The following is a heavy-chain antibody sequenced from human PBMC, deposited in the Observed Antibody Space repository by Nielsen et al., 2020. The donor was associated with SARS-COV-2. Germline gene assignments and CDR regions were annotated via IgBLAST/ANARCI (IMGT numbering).Heavy chain of an antibody. D-gene: IGHD3-22*01. CDR3: ARSTYYYDSSGYNPPHY. CDR2: IIPIFGTA. J-gene: IGHJ4*02. Sequence: SVKVSCKASGGTFSSYAISWVRQAPGQGLEWMGGIIPIFGTANYAQKFQGRVTITADESTSTAYMELSSPSSEDTAVYYCARSTYYYDSSGYNPPHYWGQGTLVTVSS. CDR1: GGTFSSYA. V-gene: IGHV1-69*13.